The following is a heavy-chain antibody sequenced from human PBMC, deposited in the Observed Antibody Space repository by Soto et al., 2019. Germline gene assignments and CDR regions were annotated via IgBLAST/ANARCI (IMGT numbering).Heavy chain of an antibody. J-gene: IGHJ6*03. D-gene: IGHD1-7*01. CDR1: GYTFTSYG. CDR2: ISAYNGNT. V-gene: IGHV1-18*01. Sequence: ASVKVSCKASGYTFTSYGISWVRQAPGQGLEWMGWISAYNGNTNYAQKLQGRVTMTTDTSTSTAYMELRSLRSDDTAVYYCARTGTDNWNYVSYYYYIDVWGKGTTVTVSS. CDR3: ARTGTDNWNYVSYYYYIDV.